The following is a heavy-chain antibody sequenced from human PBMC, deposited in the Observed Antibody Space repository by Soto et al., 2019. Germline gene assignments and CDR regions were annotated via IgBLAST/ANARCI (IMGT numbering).Heavy chain of an antibody. D-gene: IGHD3-9*01. CDR3: ARDKWGYDILTGYYTDYYSGMDV. CDR1: VFTGSSNY. V-gene: IGHV3-53*01. Sequence: GALRLSCAASVFTGSSNYMSWVRQAPGKGLAWVSVIYSGGSTYYADSVKGRFTISRDNSKNTLYLQMNSLRAEDTAVYYCARDKWGYDILTGYYTDYYSGMDVWGQGTTVTVSS. J-gene: IGHJ6*02. CDR2: IYSGGST.